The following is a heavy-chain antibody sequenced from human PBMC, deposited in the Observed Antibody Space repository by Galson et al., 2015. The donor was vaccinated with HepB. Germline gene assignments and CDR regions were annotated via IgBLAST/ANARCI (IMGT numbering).Heavy chain of an antibody. D-gene: IGHD3-3*01. CDR1: EFTVSSYY. CDR3: ARGGFVMDFGVDFDY. Sequence: SLRLSCAASEFTVSSYYMTWVRQAPGKGLEWVSVIYSGGSTYYADSVKGRFTISRDSSKNTLYLQMNSLRAEDTAVYYCARGGFVMDFGVDFDYWGQGTLVTVSS. J-gene: IGHJ4*02. CDR2: IYSGGST. V-gene: IGHV3-53*01.